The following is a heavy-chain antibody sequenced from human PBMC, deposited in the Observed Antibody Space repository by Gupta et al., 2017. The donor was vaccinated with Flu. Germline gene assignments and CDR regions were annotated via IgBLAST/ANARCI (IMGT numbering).Heavy chain of an antibody. CDR1: GGSISSGGYY. CDR3: ARDVRAAAGKHYYFDY. V-gene: IGHV4-31*03. CDR2: IYYSGST. J-gene: IGHJ4*02. Sequence: QVQLQESGPGLVKPSQTLSLTCTVSGGSISSGGYYWSWIRQHPGKGLELIGYIYYSGSTYYNPSLKSRVTISVDTSKNQFSLKLSSVTAADTAVYYCARDVRAAAGKHYYFDYWGQGTLVTVSS. D-gene: IGHD6-13*01.